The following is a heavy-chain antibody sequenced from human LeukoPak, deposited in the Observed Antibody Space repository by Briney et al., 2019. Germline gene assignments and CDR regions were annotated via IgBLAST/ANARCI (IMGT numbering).Heavy chain of an antibody. J-gene: IGHJ4*02. V-gene: IGHV1-69*13. CDR2: IVPIFGTA. CDR3: ARDRLGSSSRGFDY. Sequence: SVKVSCKASGYTFTSYGISWVRQAPGQGLEWMGGIVPIFGTANYAQKFQGRVTITADESTSTAYMELSSLRSEDTAVYYCARDRLGSSSRGFDYWGQGTLVTVSS. CDR1: GYTFTSYG. D-gene: IGHD6-13*01.